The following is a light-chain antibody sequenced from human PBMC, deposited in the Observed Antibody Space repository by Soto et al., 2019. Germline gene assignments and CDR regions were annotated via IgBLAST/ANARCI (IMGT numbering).Light chain of an antibody. J-gene: IGKJ2*01. CDR3: QQYLSYPYT. CDR1: QGISSF. Sequence: AFRMTQSPSSISASTGDRVTITCRASQGISSFLAWYQQKPGKAPKLLIYAAATLQRGAPSRFSASGSGTDFTLTISRLQSEDCATYFCQQYLSYPYTFGQGTKLEI. V-gene: IGKV1-8*01. CDR2: AAA.